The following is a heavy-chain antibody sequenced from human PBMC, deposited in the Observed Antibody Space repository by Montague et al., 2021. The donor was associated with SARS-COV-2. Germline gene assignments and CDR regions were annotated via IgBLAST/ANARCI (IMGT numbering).Heavy chain of an antibody. CDR3: ARDERRARKWSYGLDV. D-gene: IGHD2-15*01. Sequence: SRRFSCAASGFTVSSNYLTWVRQAPGRGLEWVSFIDAIGNTYYADSVKGRFTVSRDNSKNTVYLQMNSLRVEDTAIYYCARDERRARKWSYGLDVWGPGTPVTVSS. J-gene: IGHJ6*02. V-gene: IGHV3-53*01. CDR2: IDAIGNT. CDR1: GFTVSSNY.